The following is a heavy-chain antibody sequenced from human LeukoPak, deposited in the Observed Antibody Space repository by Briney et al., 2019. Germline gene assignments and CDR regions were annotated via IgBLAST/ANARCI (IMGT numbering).Heavy chain of an antibody. Sequence: GASVKVSCKASGGTFSSYAISWVRQAPGQGLEWMGGIIPIFGTANYAQKFQGRVTITTDESTSTAYMELSSLRSEDTAVYYCARDRGIYPAVSFDPWGQGTLVTVSS. CDR2: IIPIFGTA. D-gene: IGHD2-2*02. CDR1: GGTFSSYA. V-gene: IGHV1-69*05. CDR3: ARDRGIYPAVSFDP. J-gene: IGHJ5*02.